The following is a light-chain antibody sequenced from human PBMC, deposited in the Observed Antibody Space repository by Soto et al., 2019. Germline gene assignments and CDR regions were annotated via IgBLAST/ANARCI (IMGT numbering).Light chain of an antibody. CDR3: YSYAGRNIWV. Sequence: QSALAQPLSASGSPGQSVTISCTGSGSDIGAYNFVSWYQQHPGKAPKLMIFGVTERPSGVPDRFSGSKSGNTASLTVSGLQADDEAVYYCYSYAGRNIWVFGGGTKLTVL. J-gene: IGLJ3*02. CDR2: GVT. CDR1: GSDIGAYNF. V-gene: IGLV2-8*01.